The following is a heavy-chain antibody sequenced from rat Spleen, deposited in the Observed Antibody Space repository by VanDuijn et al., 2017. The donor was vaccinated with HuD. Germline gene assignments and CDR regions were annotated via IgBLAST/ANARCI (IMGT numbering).Heavy chain of an antibody. CDR3: ARQNYGGYTYYFDY. Sequence: EVQLVESGGGLVQPGRSLKLSCAASGFTFSDYYMAWVRQAPKKGLEWVASISYEGSSTYYGDSVKGRFTISRDNAKSTLYLQMNSLRSEDTATYYCARQNYGGYTYYFDYWGQGVMVTVSS. J-gene: IGHJ2*01. CDR1: GFTFSDYY. V-gene: IGHV5-22*01. CDR2: ISYEGSST. D-gene: IGHD1-11*01.